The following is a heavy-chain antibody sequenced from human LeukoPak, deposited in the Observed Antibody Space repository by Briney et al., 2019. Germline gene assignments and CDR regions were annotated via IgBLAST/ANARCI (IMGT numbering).Heavy chain of an antibody. D-gene: IGHD3-3*01. Sequence: QSGGSLRLSCAATGFTFSSYWMSWVRQAPGKGLEWISYISSSGSPIYYADSVKGRFTIAGDNAKNSLFLQMNSLRAEDTAVYYCARVPKFSAIFGWGQGTTVTVSS. CDR3: ARVPKFSAIFG. CDR2: ISSSGSPI. CDR1: GFTFSSYW. J-gene: IGHJ6*02. V-gene: IGHV3-48*01.